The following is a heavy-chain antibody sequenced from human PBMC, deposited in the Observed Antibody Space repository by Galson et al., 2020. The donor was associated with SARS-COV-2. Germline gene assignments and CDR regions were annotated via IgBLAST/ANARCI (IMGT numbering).Heavy chain of an antibody. Sequence: GGSLRLSCADSGFTFTNYAIHWVRQAPGKGLEWVAVISHDGRIEVYADSVKGRFTISRDNSENMLFLQMDSLRADDTAVYYCARDVSGGACDIWGEGTMVTVSS. D-gene: IGHD1-26*01. CDR3: ARDVSGGACDI. CDR1: GFTFTNYA. V-gene: IGHV3-30*04. CDR2: ISHDGRIE. J-gene: IGHJ3*02.